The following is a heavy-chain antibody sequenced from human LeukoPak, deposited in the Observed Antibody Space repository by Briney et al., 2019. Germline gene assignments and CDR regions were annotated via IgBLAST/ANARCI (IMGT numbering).Heavy chain of an antibody. CDR2: IYSGGST. Sequence: GGSLRLSCAASGFTVSSNYMSWVRQAPGKGLEGVSVIYSGGSTYYADSVKGRFTLSRDNSKNTLYLQMNSLRAEDTAVYYCARGWLRTYGGNPDAFDIWGQGTVVTVSS. D-gene: IGHD4-23*01. CDR1: GFTVSSNY. V-gene: IGHV3-53*01. J-gene: IGHJ3*02. CDR3: ARGWLRTYGGNPDAFDI.